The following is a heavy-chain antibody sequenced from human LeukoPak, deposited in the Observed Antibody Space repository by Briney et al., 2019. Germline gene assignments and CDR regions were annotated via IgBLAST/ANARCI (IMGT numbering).Heavy chain of an antibody. D-gene: IGHD2-21*02. CDR2: ISAYNGNT. Sequence: GASVKVSCKASGYTFTSYGISWVRQAPGQGLEWMGWISAYNGNTNYAQKLQSRVTMTTDTSTSTAYMELRSLRSDDTAVYYCARDRGSYCGGDCHFDYWGQGTLVTVSS. V-gene: IGHV1-18*01. CDR3: ARDRGSYCGGDCHFDY. CDR1: GYTFTSYG. J-gene: IGHJ4*02.